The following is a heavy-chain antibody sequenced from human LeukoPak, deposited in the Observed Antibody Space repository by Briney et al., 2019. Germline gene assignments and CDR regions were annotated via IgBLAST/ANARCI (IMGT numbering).Heavy chain of an antibody. CDR2: INHSGST. Sequence: SETLPLTCAVYGGSFSGYYWSWIRQPPGKGLEWIGEINHSGSTNYNPSLKSRVTISVDTSKNQFSLKLSSVTAADTAVYYCARGWHIVVVPAASQGWFDPWGQGTLVTVSS. D-gene: IGHD2-2*01. J-gene: IGHJ5*02. CDR3: ARGWHIVVVPAASQGWFDP. V-gene: IGHV4-34*01. CDR1: GGSFSGYY.